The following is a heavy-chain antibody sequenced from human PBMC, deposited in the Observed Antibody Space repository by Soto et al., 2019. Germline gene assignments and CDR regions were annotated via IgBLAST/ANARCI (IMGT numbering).Heavy chain of an antibody. D-gene: IGHD2-2*01. V-gene: IGHV3-30*18. CDR3: AKDSSIVVVPAAISNWFDP. CDR2: ISYDGSNK. CDR1: GFTFSSYG. J-gene: IGHJ5*02. Sequence: GGSLRLSCAASGFTFSSYGMHWVRQAPGKGLEWVAVISYDGSNKYYADSVKGRFTISRDNSKNTLYLQMNSLRAEDTAVYYCAKDSSIVVVPAAISNWFDPWGQGTLVTVSS.